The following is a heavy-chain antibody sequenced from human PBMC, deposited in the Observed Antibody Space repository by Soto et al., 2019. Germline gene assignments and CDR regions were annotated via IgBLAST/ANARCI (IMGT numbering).Heavy chain of an antibody. Sequence: GGSLSLSCVGSGFTFSMFAMSWVRQAPGKGLEWIWSISGSGGSTYYADSVKGRFTVSRDNSKTTVFLQMNSLRTEDTTVYFCAKERNFWSGTAGFDSWGQGSLVTVSS. CDR3: AKERNFWSGTAGFDS. J-gene: IGHJ4*02. V-gene: IGHV3-23*01. CDR2: ISGSGGST. D-gene: IGHD3-3*01. CDR1: GFTFSMFA.